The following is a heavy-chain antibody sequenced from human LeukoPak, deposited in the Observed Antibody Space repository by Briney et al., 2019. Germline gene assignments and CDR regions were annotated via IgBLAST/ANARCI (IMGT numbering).Heavy chain of an antibody. D-gene: IGHD3-16*02. CDR2: INHSGST. CDR1: GGSFSGYY. CDR3: ARNGAYYDYVWGSYPRAPFDY. V-gene: IGHV4-34*01. Sequence: SETLSLTCAVYGGSFSGYYWSWIRQPPGKGLEWIGEINHSGSTNYNPSLKSRVTISVDTSKNQFSLKLSSVTAADTAVYYCARNGAYYDYVWGSYPRAPFDYWGQGTLVIVSS. J-gene: IGHJ4*02.